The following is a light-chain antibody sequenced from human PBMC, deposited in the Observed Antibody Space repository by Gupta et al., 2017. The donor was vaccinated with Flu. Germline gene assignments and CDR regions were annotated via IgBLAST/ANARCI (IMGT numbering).Light chain of an antibody. CDR2: DAS. Sequence: DIQMAQAPFSLSASVGDRVTITFRASQTISSYLNWYQQKPGKAPKLLIYDASRLKSGVPSRFSGSGSGTDFTLTISSLQPEDFATYYCQQSYSTPQSFGQGTKVEIK. CDR3: QQSYSTPQS. CDR1: QTISSY. V-gene: IGKV1-39*01. J-gene: IGKJ1*01.